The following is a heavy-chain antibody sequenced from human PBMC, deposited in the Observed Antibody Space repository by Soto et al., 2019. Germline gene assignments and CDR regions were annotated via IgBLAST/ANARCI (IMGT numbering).Heavy chain of an antibody. V-gene: IGHV4-59*01. Sequence: QVQLQESGPGLVKPSETLSLTCTVSGGSTHSYYWAWIRQPPGKGLEWMGYVYYNGDTNYNPSLKIRVTILVHASKNQFSLKLTSVTPADTAVYYCARGHGHGGSSFDFWGQGTLVTVSS. D-gene: IGHD2-15*01. CDR3: ARGHGHGGSSFDF. CDR1: GGSTHSYY. J-gene: IGHJ4*02. CDR2: VYYNGDT.